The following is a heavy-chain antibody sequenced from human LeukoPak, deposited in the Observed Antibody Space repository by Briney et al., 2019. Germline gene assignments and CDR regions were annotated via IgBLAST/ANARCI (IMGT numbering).Heavy chain of an antibody. J-gene: IGHJ4*02. CDR3: ARAGANWGSRSYXDF. CDR2: INQDGSEK. Sequence: PGGSLRLSCAASGFTFSSYWMTWVRQAPGKGLEWVANINQDGSEKNSVDSVRGRFTISRDNATNSLYLQMNSLRAGRTGVYHCARAGANWGSRSYXDFWGQGTLVTVSP. D-gene: IGHD7-27*01. V-gene: IGHV3-7*01. CDR1: GFTFSSYW.